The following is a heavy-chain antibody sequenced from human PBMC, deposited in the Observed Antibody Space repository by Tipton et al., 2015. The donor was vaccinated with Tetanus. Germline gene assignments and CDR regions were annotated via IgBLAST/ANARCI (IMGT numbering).Heavy chain of an antibody. J-gene: IGHJ4*02. Sequence: TLSLTCAVYGGSFSGYYWSWIRQPPGKGLEWIGEINHSGSTNYNPSLKSRVTISVDTSKNQFSLKLSSVTAADTAVYYCARIFAGPLVDTAMVSGVDYWGQGTLVTVSS. CDR1: GGSFSGYY. V-gene: IGHV4-34*01. D-gene: IGHD5-18*01. CDR3: ARIFAGPLVDTAMVSGVDY. CDR2: INHSGST.